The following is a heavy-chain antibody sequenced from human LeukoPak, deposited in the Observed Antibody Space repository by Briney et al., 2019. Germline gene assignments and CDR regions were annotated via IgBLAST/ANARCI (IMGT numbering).Heavy chain of an antibody. Sequence: GGSLRLSCAASGFTFSNYGMHWVRQAPGKGLELVAFIRYDGSNKYYPDSVKGPFTISRDNSKKTRYLQMNRLGAEETAVYYCARVIVVMGSLDYFDYWGHGTLVTVSS. V-gene: IGHV3-30*02. CDR2: IRYDGSNK. J-gene: IGHJ4*01. CDR3: ARVIVVMGSLDYFDY. CDR1: GFTFSNYG. D-gene: IGHD2-8*01.